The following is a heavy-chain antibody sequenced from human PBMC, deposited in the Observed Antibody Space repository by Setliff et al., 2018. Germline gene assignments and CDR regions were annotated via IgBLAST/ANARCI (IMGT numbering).Heavy chain of an antibody. D-gene: IGHD2-2*02. CDR3: ARDRQYCSSPTCYSSYFYYYGMDV. V-gene: IGHV4-34*01. CDR2: IYHSGST. Sequence: PSETLSLTCAIYGQSFSDYYWSWVRQPPGKGLEWIGEIYHSGSTNYNPSLKSRVTISVDTSKNQFSLKLSSVTAADTAVYYCARDRQYCSSPTCYSSYFYYYGMDVWGQGTTVPSP. CDR1: GQSFSDYY. J-gene: IGHJ6*02.